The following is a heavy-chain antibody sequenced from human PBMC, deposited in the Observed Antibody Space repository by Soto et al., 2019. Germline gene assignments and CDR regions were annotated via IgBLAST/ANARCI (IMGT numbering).Heavy chain of an antibody. CDR1: GGSINNYY. D-gene: IGHD1-26*01. J-gene: IGHJ4*02. V-gene: IGHV4-59*01. Sequence: QVQLQESGPGLVKPSETLSLTCTVSGGSINNYYWSWIRQPPGKGLEWIGYIYYSGSTHYNPSLKSRVTRSVDTSKNQFSLKLSSVTAADTAVYYCARRYGGNFDYWGQGTLVTVSS. CDR3: ARRYGGNFDY. CDR2: IYYSGST.